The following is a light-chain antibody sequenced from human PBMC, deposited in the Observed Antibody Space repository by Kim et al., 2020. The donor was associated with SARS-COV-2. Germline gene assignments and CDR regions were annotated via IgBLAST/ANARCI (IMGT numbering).Light chain of an antibody. Sequence: PGERATRSCRASQSVSSSHLAWYQQKPGQAPRLLISGASSRATGIPDRFSGSGSGTDFTLTITRLEPEDFAVYYCQQYSASPPGYTFGQGTKLEI. CDR2: GAS. J-gene: IGKJ2*01. CDR3: QQYSASPPGYT. CDR1: QSVSSSH. V-gene: IGKV3-20*01.